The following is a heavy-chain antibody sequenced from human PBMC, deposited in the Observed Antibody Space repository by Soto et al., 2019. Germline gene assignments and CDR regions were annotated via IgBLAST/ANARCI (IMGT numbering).Heavy chain of an antibody. CDR3: AREESGAFDI. V-gene: IGHV4-31*03. CDR1: GVSMSSGGYY. J-gene: IGHJ3*02. CDR2: TYYSGST. Sequence: QVQLQESGPGLVKPSQTLSLTCTVSGVSMSSGGYYWTWIRQHPGKGLEWIGYTYYSGSTYYNPSLKIRLTISVGTSKDQFFLRLSSVTAADTAVYYCAREESGAFDIWGQGTMVTVSS. D-gene: IGHD3-10*01.